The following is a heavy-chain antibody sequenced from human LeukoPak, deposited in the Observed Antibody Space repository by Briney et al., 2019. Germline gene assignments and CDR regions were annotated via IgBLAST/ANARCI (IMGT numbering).Heavy chain of an antibody. J-gene: IGHJ6*02. Sequence: GGSLRLSCAASGFTFDDYIMHWVRQAPGKGLVWVSRTNSVDSSTAYADSVKGRFTISRDNAKNTLYLQMNSLRAEDTAVYYCTRGSSSWRNGMDVWGQGTTVTVSS. CDR2: TNSVDSST. CDR3: TRGSSSWRNGMDV. V-gene: IGHV3-74*01. CDR1: GFTFDDYI. D-gene: IGHD6-13*01.